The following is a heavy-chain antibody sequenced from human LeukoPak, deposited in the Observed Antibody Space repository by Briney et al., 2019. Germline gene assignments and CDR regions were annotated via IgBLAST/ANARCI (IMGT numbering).Heavy chain of an antibody. V-gene: IGHV4-30-4*08. CDR3: ARARFLEWLFFDY. D-gene: IGHD3-3*01. CDR1: GGSISGGDYY. CDR2: IYYSGST. J-gene: IGHJ4*02. Sequence: PSQTLSLTCTVSGGSISGGDYYWSWLRQPPGKGLEWLGYIYYSGSTYYNPSLKSRVTISVDTSKNQFSLKLSSVTAGDTAVYYCARARFLEWLFFDYWGQGTLVTVSS.